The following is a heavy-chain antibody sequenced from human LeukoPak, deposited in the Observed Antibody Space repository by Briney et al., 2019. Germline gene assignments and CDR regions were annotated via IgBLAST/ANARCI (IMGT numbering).Heavy chain of an antibody. V-gene: IGHV3-30-3*01. CDR1: GFTFSSYA. J-gene: IGHJ4*02. CDR2: ISYDGINK. CDR3: ARDWDSGYDTYYFDY. D-gene: IGHD5-12*01. Sequence: PGGSLRLSCAASGFTFSSYAMHWVRQAPGKGLEWVTVISYDGINKYYADSVKGRFTISRDNAKNSLFLQMNSLRAEDTAVYYCARDWDSGYDTYYFDYWGQGTLVTVSS.